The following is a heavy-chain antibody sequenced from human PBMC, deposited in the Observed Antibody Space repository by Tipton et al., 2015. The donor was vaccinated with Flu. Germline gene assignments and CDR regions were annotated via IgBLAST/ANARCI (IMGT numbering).Heavy chain of an antibody. CDR3: ARGEGIAAAGLLAFDI. D-gene: IGHD6-13*01. CDR2: IIPILGIA. J-gene: IGHJ3*02. Sequence: QVQLVQSGAEVKKPGSSVKVSCKASGGTFSSYAISWVRQAPGQGLEWMGGIIPILGIANYAQKFQGRVTITADESTSTAYMELSSLRSEDTAVYYCARGEGIAAAGLLAFDIWGQGTIVTVSS. CDR1: GGTFSSYA. V-gene: IGHV1-69*01.